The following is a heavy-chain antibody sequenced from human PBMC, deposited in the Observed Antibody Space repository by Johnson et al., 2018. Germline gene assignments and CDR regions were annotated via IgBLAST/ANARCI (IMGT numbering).Heavy chain of an antibody. J-gene: IGHJ1*01. Sequence: QVQLVQSGGGVVQPGRSLRLSCAASGFTFSSYAMHWVRPAPGKGLEWVAVISDDGSNKYYADPVKGRFTISRDNSKNTLELQKNSLRAEETAVYYWGGGDFVWGSYRMNAEYFQHWGRGTLVTVSS. CDR1: GFTFSSYA. CDR2: ISDDGSNK. CDR3: GGGDFVWGSYRMNAEYFQH. D-gene: IGHD3-16*02. V-gene: IGHV3-30-3*01.